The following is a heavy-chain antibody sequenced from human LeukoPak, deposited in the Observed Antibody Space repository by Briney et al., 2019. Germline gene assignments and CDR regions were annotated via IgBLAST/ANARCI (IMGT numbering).Heavy chain of an antibody. J-gene: IGHJ4*02. CDR1: GYSFNSYW. D-gene: IGHD6-19*01. V-gene: IGHV5-51*01. Sequence: GESLKISCKGSGYSFNSYWIGWVRQMPGKALGGLGIIYLGDSDTRYSPSFQGQVTISADKSISTAYLQWSSLKASDTAMYYCARHPSYTSGWPLDYWGQGTLVTVSS. CDR3: ARHPSYTSGWPLDY. CDR2: IYLGDSDT.